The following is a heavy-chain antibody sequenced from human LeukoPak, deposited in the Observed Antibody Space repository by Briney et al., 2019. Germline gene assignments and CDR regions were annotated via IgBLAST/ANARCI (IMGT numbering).Heavy chain of an antibody. CDR1: GFTFSSYE. Sequence: GGSLRLSCVASGFTFSSYEMEWVRQAPGKGLEWVSYISSSGFTIYYADSVKGRFTISRDNAKDSLYLQMNSLRVEDTAVYYCARMYSSGWNYWGQGTLVTVSS. D-gene: IGHD6-19*01. CDR3: ARMYSSGWNY. J-gene: IGHJ4*02. CDR2: ISSSGFTI. V-gene: IGHV3-48*03.